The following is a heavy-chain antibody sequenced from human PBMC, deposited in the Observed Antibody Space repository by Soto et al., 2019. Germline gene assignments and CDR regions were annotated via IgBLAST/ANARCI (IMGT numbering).Heavy chain of an antibody. CDR1: GFTFNTFG. J-gene: IGHJ4*02. V-gene: IGHV3-30*18. D-gene: IGHD2-2*01. Sequence: QEQLVESGGGVVLPGRSLRLSCAASGFTFNTFGMHWVRQAPGKGLEWVAVISYDGSDKYYSDSVRGRFTISRDNSMNTLYLQMNSLRTEDTAVYYCAKSRNFYCSSYHCYKYYFDYWGQGTLVTVSS. CDR3: AKSRNFYCSSYHCYKYYFDY. CDR2: ISYDGSDK.